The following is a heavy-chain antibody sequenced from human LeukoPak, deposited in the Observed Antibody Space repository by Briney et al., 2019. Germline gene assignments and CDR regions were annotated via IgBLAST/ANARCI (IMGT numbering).Heavy chain of an antibody. D-gene: IGHD2-2*03. J-gene: IGHJ6*02. V-gene: IGHV3-53*01. CDR2: LYNGGNT. Sequence: GGSLRLSCAVSGFTVSSNYMSWVRQAPGKGLEWVSVLYNGGNTYYADSVKGRFTVSRDNSKNTLYLQMNSLRAEDTAMYYCARLGYCSSTSCYPDYYYGMDVWGQGTTVTVSS. CDR3: ARLGYCSSTSCYPDYYYGMDV. CDR1: GFTVSSNY.